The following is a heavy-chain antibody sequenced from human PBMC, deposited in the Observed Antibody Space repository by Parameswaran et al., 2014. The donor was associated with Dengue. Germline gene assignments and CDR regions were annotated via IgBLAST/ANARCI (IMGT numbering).Heavy chain of an antibody. Sequence: RWIRQPPGKGLEWVSHISSSGSIIYNADSVKGRFTISRDNAKNSLYLQMNSLRAEDTAVYYCARDLTSGWPDAFDIWGQGTMVTVSS. CDR2: ISSSGSII. V-gene: IGHV3-11*01. CDR3: ARDLTSGWPDAFDI. J-gene: IGHJ3*02. D-gene: IGHD6-19*01.